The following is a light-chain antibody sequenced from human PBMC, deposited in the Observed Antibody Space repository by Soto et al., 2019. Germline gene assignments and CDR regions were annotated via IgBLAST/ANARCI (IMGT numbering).Light chain of an antibody. CDR1: RSDIGSYDF. CDR3: ASATTSSTYV. Sequence: QTVLTQPASVSGSPGQSITISCTGSRSDIGSYDFVSWYQKHPGKVPKLIIYDVTHRPSGVSHRFSGSKSGSTASLTIFGLQAEDEADYYCASATTSSTYVFGTGTKVTVL. CDR2: DVT. V-gene: IGLV2-14*03. J-gene: IGLJ1*01.